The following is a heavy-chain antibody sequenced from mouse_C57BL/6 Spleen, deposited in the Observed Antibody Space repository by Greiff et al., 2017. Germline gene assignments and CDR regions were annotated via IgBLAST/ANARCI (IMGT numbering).Heavy chain of an antibody. Sequence: QVQLKQPGAELVMPGASVKLSCKASGYTFTSYWMHWVKQRPGQGLEWIGEIDPSASYTNYNQKFKGKSTLTVDKSSSTAYMQLSSLTSEDSAVYYCARGVTVPYFDYWGQGTTLTVSS. D-gene: IGHD2-2*01. CDR3: ARGVTVPYFDY. CDR1: GYTFTSYW. CDR2: IDPSASYT. J-gene: IGHJ2*01. V-gene: IGHV1-69*01.